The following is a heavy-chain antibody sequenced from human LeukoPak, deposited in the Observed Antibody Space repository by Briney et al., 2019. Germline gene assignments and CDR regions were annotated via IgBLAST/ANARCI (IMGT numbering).Heavy chain of an antibody. V-gene: IGHV3-23*01. CDR1: GFTFSSYT. Sequence: GGSLRLSCAASGFTFSSYTMSWVRQAPGKGLEWVSAISGSGGSTYYADSVKGRFTISRDNSKNTLYLQMNSLRAEDTAVYYCARRAVAGSYNWFDPWGQGTLVTVSS. CDR3: ARRAVAGSYNWFDP. D-gene: IGHD6-19*01. CDR2: ISGSGGST. J-gene: IGHJ5*02.